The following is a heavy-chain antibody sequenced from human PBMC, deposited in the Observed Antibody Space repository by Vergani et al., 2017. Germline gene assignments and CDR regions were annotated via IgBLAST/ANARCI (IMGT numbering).Heavy chain of an antibody. CDR2: IIPNSGGT. CDR3: AYSSSWYPWFDP. D-gene: IGHD6-13*01. CDR1: GGTFSSYA. Sequence: QVQLVQSGAEVKKPGSSVKVSCKASGGTFSSYAISWVRQAPGQGLEWMGGIIPNSGGTNYAQKFQGRVTMTRDTSISTAYMELSRLRSDDTAVYYCAYSSSWYPWFDPWGQGTLVTVSS. V-gene: IGHV1-2*02. J-gene: IGHJ5*02.